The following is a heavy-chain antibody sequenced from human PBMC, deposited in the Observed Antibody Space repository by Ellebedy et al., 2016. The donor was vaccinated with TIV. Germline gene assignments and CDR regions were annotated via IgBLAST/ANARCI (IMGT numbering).Heavy chain of an antibody. Sequence: PGGSLRLSCAASGFTFSSYDMNWVRQAQGKGVEWVSYISSSGSTIYYADSVKGRFTISRDNAKNSLYLQMNSLRAEETAVYYCAREDYYGMDVWGQGTTVTVSS. V-gene: IGHV3-48*03. CDR2: ISSSGSTI. J-gene: IGHJ6*02. CDR3: AREDYYGMDV. CDR1: GFTFSSYD.